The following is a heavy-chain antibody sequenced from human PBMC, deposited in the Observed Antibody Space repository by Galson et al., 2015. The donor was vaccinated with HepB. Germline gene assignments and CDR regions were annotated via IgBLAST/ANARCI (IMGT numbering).Heavy chain of an antibody. Sequence: SLRLSCAASGFTVSSNYMSWVRQAPGKGLEWVSVIYSGGSTYYADSVKGRFTISRDNSKNTLYLQMNSLRAEYTAVYYCARDAGHYYYYGMDVWGQGTTVTVSS. CDR3: ARDAGHYYYYGMDV. CDR1: GFTVSSNY. J-gene: IGHJ6*02. V-gene: IGHV3-53*01. CDR2: IYSGGST.